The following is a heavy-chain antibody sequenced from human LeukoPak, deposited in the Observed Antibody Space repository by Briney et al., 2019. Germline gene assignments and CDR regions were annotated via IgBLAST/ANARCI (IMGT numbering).Heavy chain of an antibody. V-gene: IGHV4-59*08. CDR1: GGSISRDY. D-gene: IGHD3-10*01. J-gene: IGHJ1*01. CDR3: SRQTGYFRY. Sequence: PSETLSLTCTVSGGSISRDYWIWIRQPPGKGLEWIGHIYYSGSTNYNPSLKSRVTISVDTSKNQFSLKLNSVTAADTAVDYCSRQTGYFRYWGQGTLVAVSS. CDR2: IYYSGST.